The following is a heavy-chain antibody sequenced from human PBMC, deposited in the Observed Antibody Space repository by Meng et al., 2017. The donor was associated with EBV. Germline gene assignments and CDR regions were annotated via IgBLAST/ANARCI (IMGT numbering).Heavy chain of an antibody. CDR2: INAGNGNT. CDR3: ARSGATIFGVVIPTYYFDY. CDR1: GYTFTSYA. J-gene: IGHJ4*02. V-gene: IGHV1-3*01. Sequence: QVPLLQSGGEVKKPGASVKVSCKASGYTFTSYAMHWVRQAPGQRLEWMGWINAGNGNTKYSQKFQGRVTITRDTSASTAYMELSSLRSEDTAVYYCARSGATIFGVVIPTYYFDYWGQGTLVTVSS. D-gene: IGHD3-3*01.